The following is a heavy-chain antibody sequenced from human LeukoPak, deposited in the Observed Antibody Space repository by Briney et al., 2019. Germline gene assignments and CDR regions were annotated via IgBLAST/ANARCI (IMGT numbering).Heavy chain of an antibody. J-gene: IGHJ4*02. CDR1: GFTFSSYA. Sequence: PGGSLRLSCAASGFTFSSYAMHWVRQAPGKGLEWVAVISYDGSNKYYADSVKGRFTISRDNSKNTLYLQMNSLRAEDTAVYYCARDGPVDIVASILYYFDYWGQGTLVTVSS. V-gene: IGHV3-30-3*01. CDR2: ISYDGSNK. D-gene: IGHD5-12*01. CDR3: ARDGPVDIVASILYYFDY.